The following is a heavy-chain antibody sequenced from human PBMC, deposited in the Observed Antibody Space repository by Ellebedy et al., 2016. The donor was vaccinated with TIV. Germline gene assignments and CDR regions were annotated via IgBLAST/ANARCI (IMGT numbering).Heavy chain of an antibody. Sequence: GSLRLSCTVSGDSISRSSYYWGWIRQPPGKGLEWIGSIYYTGSTDYNPSLKSRVAISAATSKNQFSLRLSSVTAADTAVYYCARWFGELLYVRWFDPWGQGTLVTVSS. J-gene: IGHJ5*02. D-gene: IGHD3-10*01. V-gene: IGHV4-39*01. CDR1: GDSISRSSYY. CDR2: IYYTGST. CDR3: ARWFGELLYVRWFDP.